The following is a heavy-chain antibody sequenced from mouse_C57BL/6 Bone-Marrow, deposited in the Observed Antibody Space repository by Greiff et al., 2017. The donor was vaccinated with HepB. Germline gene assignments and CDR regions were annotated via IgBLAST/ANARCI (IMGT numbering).Heavy chain of an antibody. D-gene: IGHD1-1*01. CDR3: SRSGAYGSSEVDY. Sequence: QVQLQQPGAELVKPGASVKLSCKASGYTFTSYWMQWVKQRPGQGLEWIGEIDHSDSYKNYNQKFKGKATFTVDTSYSTAYMQLSSLTSEDSAVYYWSRSGAYGSSEVDYWGQGTTLTVSS. CDR1: GYTFTSYW. V-gene: IGHV1-50*01. J-gene: IGHJ2*01. CDR2: IDHSDSYK.